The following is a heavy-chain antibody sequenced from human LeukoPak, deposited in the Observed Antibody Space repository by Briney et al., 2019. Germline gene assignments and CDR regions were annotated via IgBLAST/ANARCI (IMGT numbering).Heavy chain of an antibody. CDR2: IYYSGST. J-gene: IGHJ6*04. D-gene: IGHD3-10*01. CDR3: ARAAMVRGVILGYYGMDV. Sequence: SETVSLTCTVSGGSISSSSYYWGWIRQPPGKGLEWIGSIYYSGSTYYNPSLKSRVTISVDTSKNQFSLKLSSVTAADTAVYYCARAAMVRGVILGYYGMDVWGKGTTVTVSS. CDR1: GGSISSSSYY. V-gene: IGHV4-39*07.